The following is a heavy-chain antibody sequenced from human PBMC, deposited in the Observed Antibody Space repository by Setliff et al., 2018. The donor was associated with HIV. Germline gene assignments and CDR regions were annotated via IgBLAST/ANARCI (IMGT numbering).Heavy chain of an antibody. CDR2: ISTSSTYT. CDR3: ATHRVGQRPWLSDF. CDR1: GFNFRGYN. D-gene: IGHD5-12*01. J-gene: IGHJ4*02. Sequence: GGSLRLSCAVSGFNFRGYNMSWVRQAPGKGLEWVSSISTSSTYTYYADSVKGRFTISRDNAKNALYLQMNSLRAEDTAVYYCATHRVGQRPWLSDFWGQGTLVTVS. V-gene: IGHV3-21*01.